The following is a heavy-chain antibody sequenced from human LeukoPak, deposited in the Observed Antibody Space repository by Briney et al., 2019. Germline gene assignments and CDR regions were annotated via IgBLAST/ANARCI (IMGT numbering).Heavy chain of an antibody. CDR1: GFTFSSYG. CDR2: IRYDGSNK. J-gene: IGHJ5*02. V-gene: IGHV3-30*02. CDR3: AKARIAAAGTIDWFDP. D-gene: IGHD6-13*01. Sequence: GGSLRLSCAASGFTFSSYGMHWVRQAPGKGLEWVAFIRYDGSNKYYADSVKGRFTISRDNSKNTLYLQMNSLRAEDTAVCYCAKARIAAAGTIDWFDPWAREPWSPSPQ.